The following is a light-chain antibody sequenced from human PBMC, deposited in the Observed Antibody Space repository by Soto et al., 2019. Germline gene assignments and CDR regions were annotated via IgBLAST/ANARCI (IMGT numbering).Light chain of an antibody. CDR2: GAS. J-gene: IGKJ1*01. Sequence: EIVLTQSPGTLSLSPGERATLSCRASQSVSSSYLAWYQQKPGQAPRLLINGASSRATGIPDRFSGSGSGTDFTLTISRLEPEDLAVYYCQQYGSSPGTFGQGTKV. V-gene: IGKV3-20*01. CDR3: QQYGSSPGT. CDR1: QSVSSSY.